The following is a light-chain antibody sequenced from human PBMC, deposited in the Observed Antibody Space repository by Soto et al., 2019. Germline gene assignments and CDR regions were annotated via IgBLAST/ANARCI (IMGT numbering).Light chain of an antibody. CDR1: QDISNY. V-gene: IGKV1-33*01. CDR2: DAS. CDR3: QQYDNLLAPT. J-gene: IGKJ4*01. Sequence: DIQITQSPSSLSASVGDRVTITCHASQDISNYLNWYQQKPGKAPKLLIYDASNLETGVPSRFSGSGSGTDFTFTISSLQPEDLATYYCQQYDNLLAPTFGGGTKVDIK.